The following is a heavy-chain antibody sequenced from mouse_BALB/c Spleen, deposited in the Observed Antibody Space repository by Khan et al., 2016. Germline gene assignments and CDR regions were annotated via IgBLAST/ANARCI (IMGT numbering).Heavy chain of an antibody. J-gene: IGHJ2*01. Sequence: EVKLLESGPGLVKPSQSLSLTCTVTAYSITSDYAWNWIRQLPGNRLEWMGYIGYIGIPSYNPSLKSRISITRATSKNQFFLQLNSVSTEDTGTYYCALRRYYWGQGTTLTVSA. CDR3: ALRRYY. V-gene: IGHV3-2*02. D-gene: IGHD1-1*01. CDR2: IGYIGIP. CDR1: AYSITSDYA.